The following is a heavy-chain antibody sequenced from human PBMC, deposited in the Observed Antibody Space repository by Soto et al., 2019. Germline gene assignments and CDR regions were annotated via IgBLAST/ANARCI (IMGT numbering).Heavy chain of an antibody. V-gene: IGHV4-39*01. Sequence: QLQLQESGPGLVKPSETLSLTCTVSGGSISSSSYYWGWIRQPPGKGLEWIGAIYYSGSTYYNPSLKSRVTISVDTSTNQCSRRRSAVTAADTAVYYCAGVSAAGRVVYWGQGTLVTVSS. CDR3: AGVSAAGRVVY. D-gene: IGHD6-13*01. CDR2: IYYSGST. CDR1: GGSISSSSYY. J-gene: IGHJ4*02.